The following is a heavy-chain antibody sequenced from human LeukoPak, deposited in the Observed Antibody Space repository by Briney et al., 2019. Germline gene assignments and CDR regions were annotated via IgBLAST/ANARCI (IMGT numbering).Heavy chain of an antibody. CDR3: AKEGFYCSGGSCYSFYYYYMDV. CDR1: GFTFGDYA. J-gene: IGHJ6*03. D-gene: IGHD2-15*01. CDR2: ISGSGGST. Sequence: GGSLRLSCTASGFTFGDYAMSWVRQAPGKGLEWVSAISGSGGSTYYADSVKDRFTISRDNSKNTLYLQMNSLRAEDTAVYYCAKEGFYCSGGSCYSFYYYYMDVWGKGTTVTVSS. V-gene: IGHV3-23*01.